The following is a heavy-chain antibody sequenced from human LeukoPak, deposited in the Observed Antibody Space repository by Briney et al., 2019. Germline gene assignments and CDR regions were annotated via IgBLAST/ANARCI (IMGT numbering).Heavy chain of an antibody. CDR3: ASGPSYSGSNEYFAS. Sequence: ASVKVSCKASGYTFISYTMNWVRQAPGQGLEWMGWINTNTGNPTYAQDYTGRFVFSLDTSVSTTYLQISRLKAEDTAVYYCASGPSYSGSNEYFASWGQGTLVTVSS. J-gene: IGHJ4*02. CDR1: GYTFISYT. D-gene: IGHD1-26*01. V-gene: IGHV7-4-1*02. CDR2: INTNTGNP.